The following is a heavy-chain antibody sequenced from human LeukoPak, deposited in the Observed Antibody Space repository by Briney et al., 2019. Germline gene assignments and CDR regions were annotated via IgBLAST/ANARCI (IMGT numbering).Heavy chain of an antibody. CDR2: IYHSGRT. CDR1: GYSINTGYC. V-gene: IGHV4-38-2*02. J-gene: IGHJ4*02. D-gene: IGHD6-19*01. CDR3: ARRITGYSSGWAY. Sequence: PSETLSLTCNVSGYSINTGYCWGWIRQPPGKGLEWIGSIYHSGRTYYNPSLKSRVTISVDTSKNQFSLKLSSVTAADTAVYYCARRITGYSSGWAYWGQGTLVTVSS.